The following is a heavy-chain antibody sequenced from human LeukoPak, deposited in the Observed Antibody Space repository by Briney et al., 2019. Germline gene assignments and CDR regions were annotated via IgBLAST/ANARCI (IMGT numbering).Heavy chain of an antibody. D-gene: IGHD6-6*01. Sequence: SETLSLTCTGSGGSISSYYWSWIRQPPGKGLEWIGYIHYSGSTNYNPSLNSRGSMSVDTSKNQFSLKLTSVTAADTAVYYCARRGSSSPTGYSYYYMDVWGIGTTVTVSS. J-gene: IGHJ6*03. CDR1: GGSISSYY. CDR2: IHYSGST. CDR3: ARRGSSSPTGYSYYYMDV. V-gene: IGHV4-59*08.